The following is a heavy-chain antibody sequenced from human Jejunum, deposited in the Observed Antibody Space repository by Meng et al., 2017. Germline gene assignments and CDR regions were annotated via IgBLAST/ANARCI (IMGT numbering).Heavy chain of an antibody. CDR3: AHSSSSSSFGFDY. Sequence: QGQVPGSGPGLVRPSETLSLTCTVSGGSVSSAAYYWNWIRQPPGKGLEWIGYIYYSGGTTYSPSLNSRVTISIDTAKNQVSLKVSSVTAADTAVYYCAHSSSSSSFGFDYWGQGTLVTVSS. CDR1: GGSVSSAAYY. V-gene: IGHV4-61*08. CDR2: IYYSGGT. D-gene: IGHD6-6*01. J-gene: IGHJ4*02.